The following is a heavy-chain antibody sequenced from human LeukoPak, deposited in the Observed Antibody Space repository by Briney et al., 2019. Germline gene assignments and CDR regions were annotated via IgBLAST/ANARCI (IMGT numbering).Heavy chain of an antibody. CDR1: GGSISSNY. CDR3: GGHAHHHNWND. CDR2: IYYSGYT. D-gene: IGHD1-20*01. J-gene: IGHJ4*02. V-gene: IGHV4-59*08. Sequence: PSETLSLTCTVSGGSISSNYWSWIRQPPGKGLEWIGYIYYSGYTNYNPSLKSRVTISVDTSNNQFSLKLSSVTAADTAVYYCGGHAHHHNWNDWGQGTLVTVSS.